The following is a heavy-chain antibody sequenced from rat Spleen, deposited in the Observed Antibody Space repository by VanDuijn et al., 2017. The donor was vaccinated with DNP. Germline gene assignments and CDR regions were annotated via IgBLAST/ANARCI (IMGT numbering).Heavy chain of an antibody. CDR3: TRDVPNYLDY. V-gene: IGHV2S12*01. CDR2: ISSGGTT. Sequence: QVQLKESGPGLVQPSQTLSLTCTVSGFSLTSYGVSWVRQPPGKGLEWIAAISSGGTTYYNPGFTSRPSISRDTSTSQVFLDINSLQTEDTAIYFCTRDVPNYLDYWGQGVMVTVSS. J-gene: IGHJ2*01. CDR1: GFSLTSYG.